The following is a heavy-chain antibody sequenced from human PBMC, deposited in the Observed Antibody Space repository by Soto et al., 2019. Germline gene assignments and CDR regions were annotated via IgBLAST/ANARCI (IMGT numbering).Heavy chain of an antibody. D-gene: IGHD3-16*01. CDR3: ARGNPFNYAGFDV. CDR1: GYTFSDFD. CDR2: MNAKSGDT. V-gene: IGHV1-8*01. Sequence: ASVKVSCKASGYTFSDFDINWLRQASGQGPEWMGWMNAKSGDTFFAQRFQGKFNMTWDTSLSTAYMEVGSLTSDDTAMYYCARGNPFNYAGFDVWGQGTTVPVSS. J-gene: IGHJ6*02.